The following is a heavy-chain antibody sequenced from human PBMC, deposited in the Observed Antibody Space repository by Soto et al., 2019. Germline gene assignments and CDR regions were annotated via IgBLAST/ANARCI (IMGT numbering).Heavy chain of an antibody. CDR3: ARSGSSTSCNDY. CDR1: GFTFSNHY. J-gene: IGHJ4*02. V-gene: IGHV3-72*01. D-gene: IGHD2-2*01. Sequence: PGGSLRLSCVGSGFTFSNHYIDWVRQAPGKGLEWVGRTRNKANSYTTHYAASVKGRFTISRDDSKNSLYLQMNSLKTEDTAVYYCARSGSSTSCNDYWGQGTLVTVSS. CDR2: TRNKANSYTT.